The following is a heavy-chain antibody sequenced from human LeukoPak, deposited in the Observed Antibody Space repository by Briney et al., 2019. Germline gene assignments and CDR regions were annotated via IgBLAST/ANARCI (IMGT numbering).Heavy chain of an antibody. CDR2: ISGSGGST. D-gene: IGHD4-17*01. Sequence: SGGSLGLSCAASGFTFSSYAMSWVRQAPGKGLEWVSAISGSGGSTYYADSVKGRFTISRDNSKNTLYLQMNSLRAEDTAVYYCAKIYGDSTPSFDYWGQGTLVTVSS. J-gene: IGHJ4*02. CDR1: GFTFSSYA. V-gene: IGHV3-23*01. CDR3: AKIYGDSTPSFDY.